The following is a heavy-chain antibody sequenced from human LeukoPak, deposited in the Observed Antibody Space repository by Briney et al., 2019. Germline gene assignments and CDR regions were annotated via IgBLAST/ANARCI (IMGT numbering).Heavy chain of an antibody. CDR3: ARHAGDYAVNWFDP. CDR1: GGSISSRY. V-gene: IGHV4-59*08. Sequence: SETLSLTCTVSGGSISSRYWSWIRQPPGKGLEWIGYIYYSGSTNYNPSLKSRVTISVDTSKNQFSLKLSSVTAADTAVYYCARHAGDYAVNWFDPWGQGTLVTVSS. CDR2: IYYSGST. D-gene: IGHD4-17*01. J-gene: IGHJ5*02.